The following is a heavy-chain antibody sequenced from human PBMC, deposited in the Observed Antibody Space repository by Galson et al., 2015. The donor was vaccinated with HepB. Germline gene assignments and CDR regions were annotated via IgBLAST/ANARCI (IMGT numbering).Heavy chain of an antibody. J-gene: IGHJ4*02. V-gene: IGHV3-74*01. CDR2: ITADGSRT. D-gene: IGHD1-14*01. CDR3: ARDPTGQPGFDS. Sequence: SLRLSCAASGFTFRNYAMSWVRQAPGKGLVWVSRITADGSRTRYADSVKGRFTISRDNAKNTLYLQLNSLRVEDTAVYYCARDPTGQPGFDSWGQGTLVTVSS. CDR1: GFTFRNYA.